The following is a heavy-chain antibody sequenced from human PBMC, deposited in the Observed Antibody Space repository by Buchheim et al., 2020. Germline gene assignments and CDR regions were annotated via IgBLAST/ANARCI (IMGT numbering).Heavy chain of an antibody. CDR2: IESKTDGGTT. CDR3: TKVRNSGWY. D-gene: IGHD6-19*01. Sequence: EVQLVESGGGLVKPGGSLRVSCAASGFTFSNAWMNWVRQAPGKGLEWVGRIESKTDGGTTDYAAPVKGRFTISRDDSKNKLYLQMNSLKTEDTAVYYCTKVRNSGWYWGQGTL. J-gene: IGHJ4*02. V-gene: IGHV3-15*07. CDR1: GFTFSNAW.